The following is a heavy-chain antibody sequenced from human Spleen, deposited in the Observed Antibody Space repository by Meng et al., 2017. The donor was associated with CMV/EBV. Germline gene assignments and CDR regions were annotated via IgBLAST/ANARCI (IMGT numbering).Heavy chain of an antibody. CDR2: ISTSGSSI. CDR3: ATYSVVGVVRQDY. J-gene: IGHJ4*02. Sequence: GGSLRLSCAASGFTFSSYEMNWVRQAPGKGLEWVSYISTSGSSIYYADSVKGRFTISRDNAKNLLYLHMNSLRDEDTAIYYCATYSVVGVVRQDYWGQGTLVTVSS. D-gene: IGHD3-3*01. CDR1: GFTFSSYE. V-gene: IGHV3-48*03.